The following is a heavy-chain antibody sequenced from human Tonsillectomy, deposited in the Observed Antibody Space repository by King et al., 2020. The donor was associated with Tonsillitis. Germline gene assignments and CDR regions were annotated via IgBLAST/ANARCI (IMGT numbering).Heavy chain of an antibody. Sequence: VQLQESGPGLVKPSQTLSLTCTVSDGSINSGSYYWSWIRQPAGKGLEWIGRIYTSGSTNYNPSLKSRVTMSLDTSKNQFSLKLNSLTAADTAVYYCARVKRSYYFDFWGQGTLVTVSS. J-gene: IGHJ4*02. V-gene: IGHV4-61*02. D-gene: IGHD4-17*01. CDR3: ARVKRSYYFDF. CDR2: IYTSGST. CDR1: DGSINSGSYY.